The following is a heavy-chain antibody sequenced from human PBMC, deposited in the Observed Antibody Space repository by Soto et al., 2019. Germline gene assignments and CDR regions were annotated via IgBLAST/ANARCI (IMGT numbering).Heavy chain of an antibody. D-gene: IGHD2-8*01. CDR1: GGSISSSSYY. V-gene: IGHV4-39*01. CDR2: IYYSGST. CDR3: AGTRLMVYENWFDP. Sequence: SETLSLTCTVSGGSISSSSYYWGWIRQPPGKGLEWIGSIYYSGSTYYNPSLKSRVTISVDTSKNQFSLKLSSVTAADTAVYYCAGTRLMVYENWFDPWGQGTLVTVSS. J-gene: IGHJ5*02.